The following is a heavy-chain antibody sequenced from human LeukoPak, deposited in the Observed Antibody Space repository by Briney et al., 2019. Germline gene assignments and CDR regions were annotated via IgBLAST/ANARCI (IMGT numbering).Heavy chain of an antibody. CDR2: IRQDESER. Sequence: GGSLRLSCEGSGFSFSSYWMTWVRQLPGKGPEWVANIRQDESERYFADSVKGRFTTSRDNAKKSVYLHMSSLRAEDTALYYCARVQGYCSSTSCYGQGFDYWGQGTLVTVSS. CDR1: GFSFSSYW. J-gene: IGHJ4*02. V-gene: IGHV3-7*01. CDR3: ARVQGYCSSTSCYGQGFDY. D-gene: IGHD2-2*01.